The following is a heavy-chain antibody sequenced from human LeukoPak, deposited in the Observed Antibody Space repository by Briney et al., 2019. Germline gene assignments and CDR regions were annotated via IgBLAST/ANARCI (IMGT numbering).Heavy chain of an antibody. J-gene: IGHJ3*02. Sequence: GGSLRLSCAASGFTVSSSYVSWVRQAPGKGLEWVSVIYSGGITYYADSVKGRFTFSRDNSKNTLYLQMDSLRVDDTAVYYCARDGPGRYSSSWHGGAFDIWGQGTMVTVSS. CDR2: IYSGGIT. D-gene: IGHD6-13*01. V-gene: IGHV3-53*01. CDR1: GFTVSSSY. CDR3: ARDGPGRYSSSWHGGAFDI.